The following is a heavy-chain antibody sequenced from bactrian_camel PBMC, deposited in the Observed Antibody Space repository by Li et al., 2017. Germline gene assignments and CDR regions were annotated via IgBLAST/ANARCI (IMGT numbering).Heavy chain of an antibody. Sequence: HVQLVESGGGSVQPGGSLRLSCQSNVYTSGFWCMGWFRHGRGNQGEGVATIDSDGRASYADSVKGRFTISKDNAKKILYLQMNNLLPEDTAAYYCAAGPSWRWYRRLRQDEFSDWGQGTQVTVS. CDR1: VYTSGFWC. J-gene: IGHJ4*01. V-gene: IGHV3S53*01. D-gene: IGHD6*01. CDR3: AAGPSWRWYRRLRQDEFSD. CDR2: IDSDGRA.